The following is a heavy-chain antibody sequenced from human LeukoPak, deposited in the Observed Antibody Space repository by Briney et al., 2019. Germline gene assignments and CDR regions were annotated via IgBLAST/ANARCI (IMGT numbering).Heavy chain of an antibody. CDR3: ARDYSGTYFDS. CDR2: ISAYNGNT. D-gene: IGHD1-26*01. V-gene: IGHV1-18*01. J-gene: IGHJ4*02. CDR1: GGTFSRYA. Sequence: ASVKVSCKASGGTFSRYAISWVRQAPGQGLEWMGWISAYNGNTKNVQKVQDRVTMTTDTSTSTAYMELRSLRSDDTAVYYCARDYSGTYFDSWGQGTLVTVSS.